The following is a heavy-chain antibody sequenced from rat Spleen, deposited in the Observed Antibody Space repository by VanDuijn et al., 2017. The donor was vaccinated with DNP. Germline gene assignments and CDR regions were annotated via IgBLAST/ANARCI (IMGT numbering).Heavy chain of an antibody. Sequence: EVQLVESGGGLVQPGRSLKLSCAASGFTFSAYYLAWVRQAPKKGLEWVAYIRYDGGTTKYGDSVKGRFTISRDNAKNTLYLQMNSLRSEDMATYYCVRWNSGHFDYWGQGVMVPVSS. CDR3: VRWNSGHFDY. D-gene: IGHD4-3*01. CDR1: GFTFSAYY. V-gene: IGHV5-22*01. J-gene: IGHJ2*01. CDR2: IRYDGGTT.